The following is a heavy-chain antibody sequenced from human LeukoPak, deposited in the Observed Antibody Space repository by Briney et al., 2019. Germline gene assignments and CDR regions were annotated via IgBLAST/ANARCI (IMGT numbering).Heavy chain of an antibody. CDR1: GFPVSSNY. J-gene: IGHJ4*02. V-gene: IGHV3-66*02. D-gene: IGHD4-17*01. CDR3: ASMVYGDRNDY. CDR2: IYSGGST. Sequence: GGSLRLSCAASGFPVSSNYMSWVRHAPGKGLEWVSVIYSGGSTYYADSVKGRFTISRDNSKNTLYLQMNSLRAEDTAVYYCASMVYGDRNDYWGQGTLVTVSS.